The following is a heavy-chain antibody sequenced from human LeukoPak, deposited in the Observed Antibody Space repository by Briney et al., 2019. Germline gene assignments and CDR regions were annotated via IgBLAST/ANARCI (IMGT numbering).Heavy chain of an antibody. CDR2: IYYSGGT. J-gene: IGHJ4*02. CDR1: GGSISSYY. D-gene: IGHD6-19*01. CDR3: ARGSVAGTRGLSEFDY. V-gene: IGHV4-59*01. Sequence: PSETLSLTCTVSGGSISSYYWNWIRQPPGKGLEWIGYIYYSGGTNYNPSLRSRVTISVDTAKNQFSLKLSSVTAADTAVYYCARGSVAGTRGLSEFDYWGQGTLVTVSS.